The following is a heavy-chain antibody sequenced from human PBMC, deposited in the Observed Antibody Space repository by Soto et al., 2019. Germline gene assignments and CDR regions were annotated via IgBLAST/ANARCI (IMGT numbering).Heavy chain of an antibody. CDR3: ARDEMSSSSPWFDP. CDR2: IIPIFGTA. D-gene: IGHD6-6*01. Sequence: GASVKVSCKASGGTFSSYAISWVRQAPGQGLEWMGGIIPIFGTANYAQKFQGRVTMTTDTSTSTAYMELRSLRSDDTAVYYCARDEMSSSSPWFDPWGQGTLVTVSS. J-gene: IGHJ5*02. CDR1: GGTFSSYA. V-gene: IGHV1-69*05.